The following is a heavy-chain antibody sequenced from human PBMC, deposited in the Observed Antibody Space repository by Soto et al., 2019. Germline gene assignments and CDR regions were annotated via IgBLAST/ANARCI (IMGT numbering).Heavy chain of an antibody. Sequence: PGGSLRLSCAASGFTFSDYAMSWFRQTPGKGLEWVSAISGSGGSTYYADSVKGRFTISRDSSKNTLYLQMNGLRAEDTAVYYCAKLERGYRDGYLTGGPLYWGQGTLVTVAS. CDR3: AKLERGYRDGYLTGGPLY. J-gene: IGHJ4*02. CDR2: ISGSGGST. V-gene: IGHV3-23*01. CDR1: GFTFSDYA. D-gene: IGHD5-18*01.